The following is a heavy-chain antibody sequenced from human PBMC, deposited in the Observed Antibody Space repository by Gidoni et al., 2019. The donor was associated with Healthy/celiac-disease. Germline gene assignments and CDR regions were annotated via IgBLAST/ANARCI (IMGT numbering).Heavy chain of an antibody. CDR1: GFPFSSYA. D-gene: IGHD3-22*01. Sequence: QVQLVESGGGVVQPGRSLRLSCAASGFPFSSYAMHWVRQAPGKGLEWVAVISYDGSNKYYADSVKGRFTISRDNSKNTLYLQMNSLRAEDTAVYYCAREGIGYYHAFDIWGQGTMVTVSS. J-gene: IGHJ3*02. CDR2: ISYDGSNK. CDR3: AREGIGYYHAFDI. V-gene: IGHV3-30-3*01.